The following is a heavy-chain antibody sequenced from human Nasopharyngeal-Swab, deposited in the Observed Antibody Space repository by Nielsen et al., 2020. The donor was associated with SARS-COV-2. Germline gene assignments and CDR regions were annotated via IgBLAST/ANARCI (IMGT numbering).Heavy chain of an antibody. V-gene: IGHV3-23*01. D-gene: IGHD6-13*01. Sequence: GGSLRLSCAASGFTFSTYAMSWVRQAPIRQAPGKGLEWVSAISGSGGSTYYADSVKGRFTISRDNSKNTLYLQMNSLRAEDTAVYYCAKDYSSSSGTTYYYYYYGMDVWGQGTTVTVSS. CDR2: ISGSGGST. CDR1: GFTFSTYA. CDR3: AKDYSSSSGTTYYYYYYGMDV. J-gene: IGHJ6*02.